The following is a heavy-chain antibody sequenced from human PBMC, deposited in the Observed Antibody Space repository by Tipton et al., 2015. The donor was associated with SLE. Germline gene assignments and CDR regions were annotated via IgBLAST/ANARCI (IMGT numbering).Heavy chain of an antibody. CDR3: ARLEIVTMIEGYKVWGFDP. CDR1: GGSISSYY. J-gene: IGHJ5*02. D-gene: IGHD3-22*01. CDR2: VFYTGRT. Sequence: TLSLTCDVSGGSISSYYWTWIRQPPGKGLEWIGYVFYTGRTIYNSSLRSRVSMSVDTSKNQFSLKLRSVTAADAAVYYCARLEIVTMIEGYKVWGFDPWGQGTLVTVSS. V-gene: IGHV4-59*08.